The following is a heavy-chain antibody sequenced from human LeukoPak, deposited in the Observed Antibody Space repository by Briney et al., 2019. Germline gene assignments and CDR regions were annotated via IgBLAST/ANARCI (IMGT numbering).Heavy chain of an antibody. D-gene: IGHD2-21*01. CDR3: AKDVEERGRGTFDY. V-gene: IGHV3-23*01. Sequence: GGSLRLSCAASGFIFSSYAMTWVRQAPGKGLEWVSGISGSGGRIYFADSVKGRFTISRDNSKNTLYLQMNSLRAEDTAVYYCAKDVEERGRGTFDYWGQGTLVTVSS. CDR1: GFIFSSYA. CDR2: ISGSGGRI. J-gene: IGHJ4*02.